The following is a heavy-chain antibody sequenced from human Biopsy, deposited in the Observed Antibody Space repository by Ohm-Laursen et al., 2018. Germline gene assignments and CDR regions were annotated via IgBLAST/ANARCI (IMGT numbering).Heavy chain of an antibody. Sequence: GTLSLTCTVSGGSISNYYWSWIRQPAGKGLEWIGRIYSSGSTNYNPSLKSRVTMSVDTSKNQFSLILSSMTAADTAVYYCAREPRIAAVAYFDPWGQGTLVTASS. CDR3: AREPRIAAVAYFDP. D-gene: IGHD6-13*01. CDR1: GGSISNYY. V-gene: IGHV4-4*07. J-gene: IGHJ5*02. CDR2: IYSSGST.